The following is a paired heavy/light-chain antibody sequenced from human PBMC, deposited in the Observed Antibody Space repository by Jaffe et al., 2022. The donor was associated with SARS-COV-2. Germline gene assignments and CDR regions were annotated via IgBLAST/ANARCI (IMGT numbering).Heavy chain of an antibody. J-gene: IGHJ4*02. V-gene: IGHV3-73*02. Sequence: EVQLVESGGGLVQPGGSLKLSCAASGFTFSGSAIHWVRQASGKGLDWVGHITAKANNYATTYAGSVKGRFTISRDDSKNTAFLQMSSLKTEDTAVYYCVRQGGGDWGQGTLVTVSS. D-gene: IGHD3-16*01. CDR2: ITAKANNYAT. CDR1: GFTFSGSA. CDR3: VRQGGGD.
Light chain of an antibody. V-gene: IGLV1-44*01. CDR3: AAWDDSLDGFWV. J-gene: IGLJ3*02. CDR1: SSNIGRNP. CDR2: SHN. Sequence: QSVLTQPPSASGTPGQRVTIPCSGSSSNIGRNPVDWYQQLPGTAPRLLIYSHNQRPSGVPDRFSASKSGTSASLAISGLQSEDEADYYCAAWDDSLDGFWVFGGGTKLTVL.